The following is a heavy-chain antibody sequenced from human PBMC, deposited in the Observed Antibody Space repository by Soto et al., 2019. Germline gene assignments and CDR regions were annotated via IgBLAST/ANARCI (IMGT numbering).Heavy chain of an antibody. J-gene: IGHJ4*02. CDR3: ARHNEGIMITFGGGFDY. CDR2: IYYSGST. V-gene: IGHV4-39*01. Sequence: SETLSLTCTVSGGSISSSSYYWGWIRQPPGKGLEWIGSIYYSGSTYYNPSLKSRVTISVDTSKNQFSLKLSSVTAADTAVYYCARHNEGIMITFGGGFDYWGQGTLVTVSS. CDR1: GGSISSSSYY. D-gene: IGHD3-16*01.